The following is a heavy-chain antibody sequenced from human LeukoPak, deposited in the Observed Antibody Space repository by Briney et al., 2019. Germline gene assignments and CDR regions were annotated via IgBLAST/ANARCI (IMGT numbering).Heavy chain of an antibody. V-gene: IGHV4-59*08. CDR1: GGSISSYY. Sequence: PSETLSLTCTVSGGSISSYYWSWIRQPPGKGLEWIGYIYYSGSTNYNPSLKSRVTISVDTSKNQFSLKLSSVTAADTAAYYCASHPLRGGYYYGMDVWGQGTTVTVSS. J-gene: IGHJ6*02. CDR2: IYYSGST. CDR3: ASHPLRGGYYYGMDV. D-gene: IGHD3-10*01.